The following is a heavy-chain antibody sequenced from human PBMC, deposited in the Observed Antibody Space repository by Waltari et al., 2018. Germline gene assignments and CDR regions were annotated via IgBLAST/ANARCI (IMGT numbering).Heavy chain of an antibody. CDR3: ARDGPREAFDI. V-gene: IGHV3-30-3*01. Sequence: QVQLVESGGGVVQPGRSLRLSCAASGFTFSSSAMHWVRQAPGKGLEWVAVISYDGSNKYYADSVKGRFTISRDNSKNTLYLQMNSLRAEDTAVYYCARDGPREAFDIWGQGTMVTVSS. J-gene: IGHJ3*02. CDR1: GFTFSSSA. CDR2: ISYDGSNK.